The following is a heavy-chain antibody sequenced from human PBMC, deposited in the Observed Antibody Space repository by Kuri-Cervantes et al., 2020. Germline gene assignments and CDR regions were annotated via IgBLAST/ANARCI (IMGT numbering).Heavy chain of an antibody. J-gene: IGHJ3*02. CDR3: AREQAPYGLDAFDI. D-gene: IGHD4-17*01. V-gene: IGHV3-48*03. Sequence: GESLKTSCAASGFTFSCYEMNWGRQAPGKGLEWVSYISSSGSTIYYADSVKGRFTIPRDNAKNSLYLQMNSLRAEDTAVYYCAREQAPYGLDAFDIWGQGTMVTVSS. CDR2: ISSSGSTI. CDR1: GFTFSCYE.